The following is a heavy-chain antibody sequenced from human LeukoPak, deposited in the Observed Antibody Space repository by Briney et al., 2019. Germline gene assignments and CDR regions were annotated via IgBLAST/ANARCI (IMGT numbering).Heavy chain of an antibody. CDR2: ISADSSYI. J-gene: IGHJ4*02. V-gene: IGHV3-21*01. CDR3: ARDLPTIGY. Sequence: GGALRLSCAAWGFTFSSYSMNWVRQATGKGLEWVSCISADSSYIYYADSVKGRFTISRDNGRNSLYLQMNSLRAEDTAVYYCARDLPTIGYWGQGTLVTVSS. CDR1: GFTFSSYS.